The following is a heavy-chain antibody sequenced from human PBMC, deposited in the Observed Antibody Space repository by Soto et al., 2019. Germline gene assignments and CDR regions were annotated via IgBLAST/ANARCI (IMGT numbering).Heavy chain of an antibody. CDR2: ISAYNGNT. CDR1: GYTFTSYG. CDR3: QRDQYQDCSGGSCRPDY. D-gene: IGHD2-15*01. J-gene: IGHJ4*01. Sequence: ASVNVSCKDSGYTFTSYGIGWGRQAPGQGLDWMGGISAYNGNTNYAPKAQGQATMTTDTSTSTAYMELMSLTSDDTAVYYCQRDQYQDCSGGSCRPDYW. V-gene: IGHV1-18*01.